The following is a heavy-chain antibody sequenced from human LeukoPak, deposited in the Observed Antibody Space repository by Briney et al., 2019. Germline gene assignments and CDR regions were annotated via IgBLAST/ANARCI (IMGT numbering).Heavy chain of an antibody. V-gene: IGHV4-4*09. CDR1: GGSISSYH. D-gene: IGHD1-14*01. Sequence: SETLSLTCTVSGGSISSYHWSWIRQPPGKGLEWIGYIYTSGSTNYNPSLKSRVTISVDTSKNQSTLQLSSVTAADTAVYYCARHLYSTALDPWGQGSLVSVCS. CDR2: IYTSGST. CDR3: ARHLYSTALDP. J-gene: IGHJ5*02.